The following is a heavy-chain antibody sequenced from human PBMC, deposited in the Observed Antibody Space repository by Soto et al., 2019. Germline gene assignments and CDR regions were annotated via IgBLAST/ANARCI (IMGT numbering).Heavy chain of an antibody. Sequence: SETLSLTCTVSRGSISSYYWSWIRQPPGRGLEWIGYIYYSGSTNYNPSLKSRVIISVDTSKNQFSLKLSSVTAADTAVYYCARAPALSTQPIFKRPSSSIAVAGIPFGYWGEG. J-gene: IGHJ4*02. CDR2: IYYSGST. D-gene: IGHD6-19*01. CDR1: RGSISSYY. V-gene: IGHV4-59*12. CDR3: ARAPALSTQPIFKRPSSSIAVAGIPFGY.